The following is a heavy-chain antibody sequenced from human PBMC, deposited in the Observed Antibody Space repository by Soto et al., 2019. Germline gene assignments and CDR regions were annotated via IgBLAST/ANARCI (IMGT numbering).Heavy chain of an antibody. J-gene: IGHJ6*02. CDR2: IYYSGST. V-gene: IGHV4-31*03. CDR3: APEYDFWSGHYGMDV. D-gene: IGHD3-3*01. CDR1: GGSISGGACY. Sequence: SQTLSVTCTVSGGSISGGACYWSWIRQHPGKGLEWIGYIYYSGSTYYNPSLKSRVTISVDTSKNQSSLELSSVTAADTAMYYCAPEYDFWSGHYGMDVWGQGATVTVSS.